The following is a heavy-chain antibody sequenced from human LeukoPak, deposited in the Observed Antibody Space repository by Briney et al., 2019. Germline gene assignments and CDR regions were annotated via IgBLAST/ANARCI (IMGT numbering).Heavy chain of an antibody. V-gene: IGHV3-23*01. D-gene: IGHD3-22*01. Sequence: GGSLRLSCAASGFTFSSYAMSWVRQAPGKGLEWVSAISGSGGSTYYADSVKGRFTISRDNSKNTLYLQMNNLRAEDTVVYYCAKDAAYYYDSSGLPYWGQGTLVTVSS. J-gene: IGHJ4*02. CDR3: AKDAAYYYDSSGLPY. CDR2: ISGSGGST. CDR1: GFTFSSYA.